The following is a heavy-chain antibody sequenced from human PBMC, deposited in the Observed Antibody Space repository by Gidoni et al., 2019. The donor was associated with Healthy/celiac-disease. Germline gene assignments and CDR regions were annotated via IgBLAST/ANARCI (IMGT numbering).Heavy chain of an antibody. CDR1: GGTFSSYA. V-gene: IGHV1-69*01. CDR3: ARVSASSVYGSGGSCCPGGMDV. CDR2: IIPIFGTA. D-gene: IGHD2-15*01. Sequence: QVQLVQSGAEVKKPGSSVKVSCKASGGTFSSYAISWVRQAPGQGLEWMGGIIPIFGTANYAQKFQGRVTITADESTSTAYMELSSLRSEDTAVYYCARVSASSVYGSGGSCCPGGMDVWGQGTTVTVSS. J-gene: IGHJ6*02.